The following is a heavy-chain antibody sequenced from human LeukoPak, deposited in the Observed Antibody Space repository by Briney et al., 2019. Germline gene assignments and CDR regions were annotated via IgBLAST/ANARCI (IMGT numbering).Heavy chain of an antibody. Sequence: PSETLSLTCTVSGYSIRSGYYWGWIRQPPGKGLEWIGSIYHSGSTYYNPSLKSRATISVDTSKDQFSLKLSSVTAADTAVYYCAREVTTYYYDSSGYPDWYFDLWGRGTLVTVSS. CDR3: AREVTTYYYDSSGYPDWYFDL. CDR2: IYHSGST. CDR1: GYSIRSGYY. V-gene: IGHV4-38-2*02. J-gene: IGHJ2*01. D-gene: IGHD3-22*01.